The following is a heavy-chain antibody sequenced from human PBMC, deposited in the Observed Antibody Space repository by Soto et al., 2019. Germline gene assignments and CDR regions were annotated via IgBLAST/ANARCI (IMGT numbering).Heavy chain of an antibody. Sequence: EVHLVESGGGLIQPGGSLTLSCAASGFAVSNTYMSWVRQAPGRGLEWVSFIYSAGTTCYADSVKGRFTSSRDTSKNTLSLQMNSLRAEDTAVYYCARDCSGGSCYPALGAWGQGTLVTVSS. CDR1: GFAVSNTY. J-gene: IGHJ5*02. D-gene: IGHD2-15*01. CDR2: IYSAGTT. V-gene: IGHV3-53*01. CDR3: ARDCSGGSCYPALGA.